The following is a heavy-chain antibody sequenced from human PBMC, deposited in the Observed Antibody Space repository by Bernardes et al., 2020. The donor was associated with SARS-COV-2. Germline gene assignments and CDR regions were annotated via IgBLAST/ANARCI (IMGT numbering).Heavy chain of an antibody. J-gene: IGHJ6*02. CDR1: GFSFNTYG. Sequence: GGSLRLSCAASGFSFNTYGMDWVRQAPGKGLEWIAYISSLSGVIYYADSVKGRFTISRDNAKNSLYLQMNSVRGEDTAVYYCARDPGKILATNYSYHYGMDVWGQGTTVTVSS. V-gene: IGHV3-48*04. CDR3: ARDPGKILATNYSYHYGMDV. D-gene: IGHD2-8*02. CDR2: ISSLSGVI.